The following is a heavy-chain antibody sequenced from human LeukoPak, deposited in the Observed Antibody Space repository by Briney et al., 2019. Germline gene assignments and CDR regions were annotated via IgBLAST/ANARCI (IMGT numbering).Heavy chain of an antibody. Sequence: NPSGTLSLTCAVSGGSISSSNWWSWVRQPPGKGLEWIGEIYHSGSTNYNPSLKSRVTISVDTSKNQFSLKLSSVTAADTAVYYCALREFGGLLWFGELLLGPFDYWGQGTLVTVSS. CDR2: IYHSGST. D-gene: IGHD3-10*01. CDR1: GGSISSSNW. V-gene: IGHV4-4*02. J-gene: IGHJ4*02. CDR3: ALREFGGLLWFGELLLGPFDY.